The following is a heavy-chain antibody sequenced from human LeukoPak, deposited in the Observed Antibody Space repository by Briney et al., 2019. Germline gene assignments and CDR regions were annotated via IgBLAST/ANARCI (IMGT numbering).Heavy chain of an antibody. CDR1: GGTFSSYA. D-gene: IGHD3-3*01. CDR3: ARTAPTDDFWSGYYPY. J-gene: IGHJ4*02. V-gene: IGHV1-69*06. CDR2: IIPIFGTA. Sequence: SVKVSCKASGGTFSSYAISWVRQAPGQGLEWMGGIIPIFGTANYAQKFQGRVTITADKSTSTAYMELSSLRSEDTAVYYCARTAPTDDFWSGYYPYWGQGTLVTVSS.